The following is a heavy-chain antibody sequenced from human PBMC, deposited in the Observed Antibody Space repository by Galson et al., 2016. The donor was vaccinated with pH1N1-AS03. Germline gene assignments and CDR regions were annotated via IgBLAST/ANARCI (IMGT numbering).Heavy chain of an antibody. J-gene: IGHJ3*02. CDR2: VHWDETR. D-gene: IGHD2/OR15-2a*01. CDR1: GVSVTPSGVG. CDR3: ALPNSGGNAFEI. Sequence: HALVKPTQTPTLTCSVSGVSVTPSGVGVGWFRQPPGKALEWLALVHWDETRRYSPSLKNRLTITKDSSKNQVVLTVTSVDPMDIATYFCALPNSGGNAFEIWGPGTMVTVSS. V-gene: IGHV2-5*02.